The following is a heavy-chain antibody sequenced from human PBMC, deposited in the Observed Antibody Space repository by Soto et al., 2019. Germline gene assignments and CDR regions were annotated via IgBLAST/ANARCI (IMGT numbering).Heavy chain of an antibody. CDR2: IYSDGTT. CDR1: GGSISGYY. CDR3: ARDRGYRSGSFGS. J-gene: IGHJ5*02. V-gene: IGHV4-4*07. D-gene: IGHD5-18*01. Sequence: PSETLSLTCIVSGGSISGYYCSWIRQPAGEELEWIGRIYSDGTTNYNPSLKGRGTMSVDTSKKQISLKLTSVTAADTAMYYCARDRGYRSGSFGSWGQGVLVTVSS.